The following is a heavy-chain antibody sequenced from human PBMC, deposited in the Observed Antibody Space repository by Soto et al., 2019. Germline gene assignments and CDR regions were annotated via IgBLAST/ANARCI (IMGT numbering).Heavy chain of an antibody. D-gene: IGHD3-10*01. CDR3: ARGGHVLLWFGELSNFDY. J-gene: IGHJ4*02. Sequence: QVQLQQWGAGLLKPSETLSLTCAVYGGSFSGYYWSWIRQRPGKGLEWIGEINHSGSTNYNPSLNSRVTISVDTSKNQFSLKLSSVTAADTAVYYCARGGHVLLWFGELSNFDYWGQGTLVTVSS. CDR2: INHSGST. CDR1: GGSFSGYY. V-gene: IGHV4-34*01.